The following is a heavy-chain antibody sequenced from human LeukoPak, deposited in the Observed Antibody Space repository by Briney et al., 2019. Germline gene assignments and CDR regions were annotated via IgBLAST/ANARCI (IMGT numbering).Heavy chain of an antibody. CDR1: GYTFTSYG. D-gene: IGHD3-22*01. Sequence: ASVKVSCKASGYTFTSYGISWVRQAPGQGLEWMGWISAYNGNTNYAQKPQGRVTMTTDTSTSTAYMELRSLRSDDTAVYYCARTTGYYSDTSGYYPYYFDYWGQGTLVTVSS. V-gene: IGHV1-18*01. J-gene: IGHJ4*02. CDR3: ARTTGYYSDTSGYYPYYFDY. CDR2: ISAYNGNT.